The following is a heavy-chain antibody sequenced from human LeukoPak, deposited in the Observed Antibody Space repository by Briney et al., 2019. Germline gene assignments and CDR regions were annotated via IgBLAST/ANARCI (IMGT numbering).Heavy chain of an antibody. CDR2: IYYSGST. CDR3: ARALWFGEIARPRYGMDV. J-gene: IGHJ6*04. D-gene: IGHD3-10*01. CDR1: GGSICSGDYY. Sequence: SETLSLTCTVSGGSICSGDYYWSWIRQPPGKGLEWIGYIYYSGSTYYNPSLKSRVTISVDTSKNQFSLKLSSVTAADTAVYYCARALWFGEIARPRYGMDVWGKGTTVTVSS. V-gene: IGHV4-30-4*01.